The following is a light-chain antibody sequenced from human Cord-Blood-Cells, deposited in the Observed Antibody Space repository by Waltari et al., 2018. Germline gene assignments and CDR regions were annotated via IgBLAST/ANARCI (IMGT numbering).Light chain of an antibody. V-gene: IGLV3-25*03. CDR1: ALPKQH. J-gene: IGLJ2*01. CDR3: QSADSSGTYVV. CDR2: KDS. Sequence: SYELTQPPSVSVSPGQTARITCSGDALPKQHAYWYQQKPGQAPRLVIYKDSERPSGIPERFSGSSSGTTVTLTISGVQAEDEADYYCQSADSSGTYVVFGGGTKLTVL.